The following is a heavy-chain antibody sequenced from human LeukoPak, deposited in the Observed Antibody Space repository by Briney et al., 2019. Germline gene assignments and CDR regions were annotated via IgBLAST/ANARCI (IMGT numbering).Heavy chain of an antibody. CDR3: ARVYSGSYGY. CDR1: GGSMKDYY. D-gene: IGHD1-26*01. CDR2: INDNGHS. V-gene: IGHV4-59*12. J-gene: IGHJ4*02. Sequence: SETLSLTCSVSGGSMKDYYWSWIRQPPGKGLEWIAYINDNGHSGYNPALESRVTISVDTSKNHFSLRLRSVTAADTAVYYCARVYSGSYGYWGQGTLVTVSS.